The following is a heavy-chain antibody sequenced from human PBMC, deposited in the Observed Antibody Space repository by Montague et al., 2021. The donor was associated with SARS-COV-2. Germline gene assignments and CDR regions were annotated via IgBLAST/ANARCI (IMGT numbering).Heavy chain of an antibody. CDR3: ARQKMGSVTIFGVVMDHRGFDP. V-gene: IGHV4-39*01. D-gene: IGHD3-3*01. Sequence: SETLSLTCTVSGGSISSSSYYWGWIRQPPGQGLEWIGNIYYSGSTYYNPSLKSRVTISVDTSKNQFSLKLSSVTAADTAVYYCARQKMGSVTIFGVVMDHRGFDPWGRGTLVTVSS. J-gene: IGHJ5*02. CDR2: IYYSGST. CDR1: GGSISSSSYY.